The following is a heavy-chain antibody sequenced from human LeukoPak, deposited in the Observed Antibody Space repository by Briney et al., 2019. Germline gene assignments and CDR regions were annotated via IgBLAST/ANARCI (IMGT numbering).Heavy chain of an antibody. CDR3: ARAADDSSGYYGLNDAFDI. Sequence: ASVKVSCKASGYTFTSYGISWVRQAPGQGLEWMGWISAYNGNTNYAQNLQGRVTMTTDTSTSTAYMELRSLRSDDTAVYYCARAADDSSGYYGLNDAFDIRGQGTMVTVSS. V-gene: IGHV1-18*01. CDR2: ISAYNGNT. D-gene: IGHD3-22*01. CDR1: GYTFTSYG. J-gene: IGHJ3*02.